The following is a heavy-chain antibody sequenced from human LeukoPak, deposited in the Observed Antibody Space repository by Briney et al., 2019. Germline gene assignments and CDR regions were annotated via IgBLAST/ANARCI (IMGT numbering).Heavy chain of an antibody. CDR1: GYTFTNYY. J-gene: IGHJ4*02. CDR2: INPSAGST. CDR3: ARGSSGKSGSYYYFDY. D-gene: IGHD1-26*01. V-gene: IGHV1-46*01. Sequence: ASVKVSCKAFGYTFTNYYMHWVRQAPGQGLEWMGIINPSAGSTSYAQKFQGRVTMTRDMSTSTVYMELSSLTSEDTAVYYCARGSSGKSGSYYYFDYWGQGILVTVSS.